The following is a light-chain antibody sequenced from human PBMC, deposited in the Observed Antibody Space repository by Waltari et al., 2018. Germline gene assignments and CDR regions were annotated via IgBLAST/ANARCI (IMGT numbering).Light chain of an antibody. Sequence: DIQMTQSPSMLSASVGDRVTITCRASHTIRGWLAWYQLKPGLAPKLLTYDASNLGGGVPSRFSGSGFGTNFTLTISSLQPDDFATYYCQQYSSFSTFGLGTKV. J-gene: IGKJ1*01. CDR1: HTIRGW. CDR2: DAS. V-gene: IGKV1-5*01. CDR3: QQYSSFST.